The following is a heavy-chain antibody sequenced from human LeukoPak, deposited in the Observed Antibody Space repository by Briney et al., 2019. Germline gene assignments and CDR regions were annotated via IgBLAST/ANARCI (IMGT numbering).Heavy chain of an antibody. CDR1: GGSFSGYY. Sequence: SETLTLTCAVYGGSFSGYYWSWIRQPPGKGLEWIGEINHSGSTSYNPSLKSRVTISVDTSKNQFSLKLSSVTAADTAVYYCASLHQVRGLTVFDQWGQGTLVTVSS. J-gene: IGHJ4*02. CDR3: ASLHQVRGLTVFDQ. V-gene: IGHV4-34*01. CDR2: INHSGST. D-gene: IGHD3-10*01.